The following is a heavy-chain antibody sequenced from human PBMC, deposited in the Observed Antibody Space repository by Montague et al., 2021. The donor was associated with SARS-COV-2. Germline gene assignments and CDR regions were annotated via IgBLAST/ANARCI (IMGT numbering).Heavy chain of an antibody. CDR3: AREGHSSGRCGAFDI. J-gene: IGHJ3*02. CDR1: GFNFDNAV. CDR2: ISVSGDST. Sequence: SQRLSCAASGFNFDNAVMTWVRQAPGKGLEWVSPISVSGDSTHYADSVKDRFTIYRDNSRSTLYLQMSRLTAEDTAMFYCAREGHSSGRCGAFDIWGPGTMVTVSS. D-gene: IGHD6-19*01. V-gene: IGHV3-23*01.